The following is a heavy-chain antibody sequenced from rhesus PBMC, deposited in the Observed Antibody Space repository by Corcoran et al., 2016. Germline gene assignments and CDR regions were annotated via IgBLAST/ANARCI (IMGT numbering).Heavy chain of an antibody. Sequence: QVQLQESGPGLVKLSETLSLTCAVPGGSISISYYYWSWIRQAPGKGLEWIGYIYYSGSTSYNPSRKRRVTIARDTSKNQFSLRLSSRNAADTAVYYCERLHDSGITRWYFDIWGPGTPITISS. D-gene: IGHD3-28*01. CDR1: GGSISISYYY. CDR2: IYYSGST. CDR3: ERLHDSGITRWYFDI. J-gene: IGHJ2*01. V-gene: IGHV4-122*01.